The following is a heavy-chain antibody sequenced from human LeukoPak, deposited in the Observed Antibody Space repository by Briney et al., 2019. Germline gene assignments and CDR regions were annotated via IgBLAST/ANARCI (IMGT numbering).Heavy chain of an antibody. CDR2: ITRSSSAI. D-gene: IGHD2-15*01. CDR3: ARGIVVVVGDTPYYYGMDV. Sequence: GGSLRLSCAASGFTFSSYEMNWVRQAPGKGLEWVSYITRSSSAIYYADSVKGRFTISRDNAKNTLSLQMSSLRAEDTAVYYCARGIVVVVGDTPYYYGMDVWGQGTTVTVSS. V-gene: IGHV3-48*01. CDR1: GFTFSSYE. J-gene: IGHJ6*02.